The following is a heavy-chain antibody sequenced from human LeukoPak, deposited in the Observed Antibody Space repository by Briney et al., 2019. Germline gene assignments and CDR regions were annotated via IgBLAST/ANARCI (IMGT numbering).Heavy chain of an antibody. CDR2: INHSGST. Sequence: SETLSLTCAVYGGSFSGYYWSWIRQPPGKGLEWIGEINHSGSTNYNPSLKSRVTISVDTSKNQFSLKLSSVTAADTAVYYCARGCLEKSARDGQRGYSYGYRRRWFDPWGQGTLVTVSS. D-gene: IGHD5-18*01. J-gene: IGHJ5*02. CDR3: ARGCLEKSARDGQRGYSYGYRRRWFDP. CDR1: GGSFSGYY. V-gene: IGHV4-34*01.